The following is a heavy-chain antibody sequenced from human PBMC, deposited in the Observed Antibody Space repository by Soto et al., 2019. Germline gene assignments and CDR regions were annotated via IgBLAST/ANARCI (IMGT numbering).Heavy chain of an antibody. V-gene: IGHV3-48*02. Sequence: GGSLRLSCAASGFTFSSYSMNWVRQAPGKGLEWVSYISSSSSTVYYADSVKGRFTISRDNAKNSLYLQMNSLRDEDTAVYYCARSPYDSSGYYYQRDWLFDYWGQGTLVTVSS. J-gene: IGHJ4*02. CDR2: ISSSSSTV. CDR3: ARSPYDSSGYYYQRDWLFDY. CDR1: GFTFSSYS. D-gene: IGHD3-22*01.